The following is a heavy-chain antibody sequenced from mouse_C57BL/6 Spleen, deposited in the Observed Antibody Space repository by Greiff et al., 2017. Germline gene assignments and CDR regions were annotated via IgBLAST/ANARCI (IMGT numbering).Heavy chain of an antibody. J-gene: IGHJ2*01. D-gene: IGHD4-1*02. CDR1: GYTFTSYW. V-gene: IGHV1-64*01. Sequence: VKLQQPGAELVKPGASVKLSCKASGYTFTSYWMHWVKQRPGQGLEWIGMIHPNSGSTNYNEKFKSKATLTVDKSSSTAYMQLSSLTSEDSAVYYCARGFSTGTPFDYWGQGTTLTVSS. CDR2: IHPNSGST. CDR3: ARGFSTGTPFDY.